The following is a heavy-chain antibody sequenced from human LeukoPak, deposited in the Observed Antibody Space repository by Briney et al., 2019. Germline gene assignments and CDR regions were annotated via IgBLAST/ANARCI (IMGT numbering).Heavy chain of an antibody. Sequence: SETLSLTCTVSGGSISSASFSWSWIRHYPGKGLEWIGYISQSGSTDYNPSLKSRVTISMDTSENQFSLNLNSVTAADTAVYYCARSYNSGSYYPFYFDFWGQGALVTVSS. J-gene: IGHJ4*02. V-gene: IGHV4-31*03. CDR1: GGSISSASFS. D-gene: IGHD3-10*01. CDR2: ISQSGST. CDR3: ARSYNSGSYYPFYFDF.